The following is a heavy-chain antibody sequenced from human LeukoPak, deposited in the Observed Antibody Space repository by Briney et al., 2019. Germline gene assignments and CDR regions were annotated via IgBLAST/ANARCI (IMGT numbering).Heavy chain of an antibody. Sequence: PGGSLRLSCAASGFTFSSHGMNWVRQAPGKGLEWVSAISGSGGSTYYADFVKGRFTISRDNSKSTLYLQMNNLRADDTAVYYCAKVLLRALDYMDVWGKGTTVTVSS. V-gene: IGHV3-23*01. CDR3: AKVLLRALDYMDV. CDR1: GFTFSSHG. J-gene: IGHJ6*03. D-gene: IGHD2-15*01. CDR2: ISGSGGST.